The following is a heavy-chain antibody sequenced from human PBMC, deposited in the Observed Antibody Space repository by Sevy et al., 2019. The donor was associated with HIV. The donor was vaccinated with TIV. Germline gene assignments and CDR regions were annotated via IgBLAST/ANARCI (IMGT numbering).Heavy chain of an antibody. J-gene: IGHJ4*02. V-gene: IGHV3-30-3*01. Sequence: GGSLRLSCAASGFTFSSYAMHWVRQAPGKGLEWVAVISYDGSNKYYADSVKCRFTISRDNSKNTLYLQMNSLRAEDTAVYYCARARARGYSSSWYEDYWGQGTLVTVSS. CDR1: GFTFSSYA. CDR3: ARARARGYSSSWYEDY. D-gene: IGHD6-13*01. CDR2: ISYDGSNK.